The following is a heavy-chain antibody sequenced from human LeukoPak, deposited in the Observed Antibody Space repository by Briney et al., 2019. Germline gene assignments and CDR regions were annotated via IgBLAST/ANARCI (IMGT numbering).Heavy chain of an antibody. CDR2: IKQDGSEK. CDR1: GFTFSSYW. Sequence: GGSLRLSCAASGFTFSSYWMSWVRQAPGKGLEWVANIKQDGSEKYYVDSVKGRFTISRDNAKNTLCLKMNSLRAEDTAVYYCAKGHGWEASYYMDVWGKGTTVTISS. J-gene: IGHJ6*03. D-gene: IGHD1-26*01. V-gene: IGHV3-7*01. CDR3: AKGHGWEASYYMDV.